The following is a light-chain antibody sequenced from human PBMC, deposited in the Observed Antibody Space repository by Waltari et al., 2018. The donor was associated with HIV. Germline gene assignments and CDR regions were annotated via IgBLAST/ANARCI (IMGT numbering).Light chain of an antibody. V-gene: IGKV1-9*01. Sequence: DIQLTQSPSFLSASIGDRVTITCRASQNIYSYLVWYQQKPGRAPQVLIYATSTVQSVVPSRFSGSGSGTEFALTITNLQPDDFATYYCQQVNGYPLTFGGGTKVEIK. CDR2: ATS. CDR3: QQVNGYPLT. J-gene: IGKJ4*01. CDR1: QNIYSY.